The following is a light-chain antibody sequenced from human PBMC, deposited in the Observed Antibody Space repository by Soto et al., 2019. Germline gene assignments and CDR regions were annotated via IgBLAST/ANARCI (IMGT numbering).Light chain of an antibody. CDR1: DSNIGSNT. J-gene: IGLJ3*02. V-gene: IGLV1-44*01. CDR2: INY. Sequence: QSVLTQAPSVSGIPGQSVTISCSGSDSNIGSNTVNWYQQLPGMAPKLLIYINYKRPSGVPDRFSASKSDTSASLAISGLQSEDEAHYYCAVWDDTLDAWVFGGGTKVTLL. CDR3: AVWDDTLDAWV.